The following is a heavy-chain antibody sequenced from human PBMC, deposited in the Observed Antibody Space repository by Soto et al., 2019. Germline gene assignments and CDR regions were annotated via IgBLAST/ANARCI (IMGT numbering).Heavy chain of an antibody. CDR2: IRNKPNGHTT. CDR3: STTVITAPLFEY. CDR1: GFTFSGHY. J-gene: IGHJ4*02. D-gene: IGHD3-16*01. V-gene: IGHV3-72*01. Sequence: PGGSLRLSCEGSGFTFSGHYMDWVRQAPGQGLEWLGRIRNKPNGHTTEYAASVKGRFTISRDDSKNLVYLQMNNLKSEDTAVYYCSTTVITAPLFEYWGQGTLVTVSS.